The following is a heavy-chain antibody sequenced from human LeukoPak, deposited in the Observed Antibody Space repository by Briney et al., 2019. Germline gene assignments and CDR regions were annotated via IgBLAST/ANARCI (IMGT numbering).Heavy chain of an antibody. D-gene: IGHD3-9*01. Sequence: PGRSLRLSCAASGFTFSSYAMHWVRQAPGKGLEWVAVISYDGSNKYYADSVKGRFTISRDNSKNTLYLQMNSLRAEDTAVYYCASTMVYFDSYYYGMDVWGQGTTVTVSS. CDR3: ASTMVYFDSYYYGMDV. V-gene: IGHV3-30-3*01. J-gene: IGHJ6*02. CDR2: ISYDGSNK. CDR1: GFTFSSYA.